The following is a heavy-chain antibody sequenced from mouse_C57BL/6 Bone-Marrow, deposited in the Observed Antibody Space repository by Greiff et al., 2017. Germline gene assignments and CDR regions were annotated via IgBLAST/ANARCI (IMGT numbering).Heavy chain of an antibody. D-gene: IGHD1-1*01. Sequence: VKLMESGPGLVAPSQSLSLTCTVSGFSFTSYAISWVRQPPGNGLEWLGVIWTGGGTNYNSPLNSRLSTSKDNSKSQVVLKMNSLQTDDTAMYYCARCLLNYYGSSYWYIDVWGTGTSVTVSS. CDR3: ARCLLNYYGSSYWYIDV. CDR1: GFSFTSYA. J-gene: IGHJ1*03. CDR2: IWTGGGT. V-gene: IGHV2-9-1*01.